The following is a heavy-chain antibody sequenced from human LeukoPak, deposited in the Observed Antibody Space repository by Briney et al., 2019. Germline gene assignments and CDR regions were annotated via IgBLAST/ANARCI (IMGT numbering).Heavy chain of an antibody. D-gene: IGHD6-13*01. CDR1: GGSFSGYY. J-gene: IGHJ5*02. CDR3: ARLYIGGYSRSTNYNWFDP. V-gene: IGHV4-34*01. Sequence: PSETLSLTCAVYGGSFSGYYWSWIRQPPGKGLEWIGEINHSGSTNYNPSIKSRVTISVDTSKNQFSLNLTSVTAADTAVYDCARLYIGGYSRSTNYNWFDPRGQGTLVTVSS. CDR2: INHSGST.